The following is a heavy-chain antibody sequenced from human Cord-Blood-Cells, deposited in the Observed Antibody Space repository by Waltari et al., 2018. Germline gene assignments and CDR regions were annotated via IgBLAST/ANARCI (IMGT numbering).Heavy chain of an antibody. V-gene: IGHV3-73*02. CDR2: IRSKANSYAT. J-gene: IGHJ4*02. CDR1: GFTFSGYA. CDR3: TRRGTGSDY. Sequence: EVQLVESGGGLVQPGGSLKLSCAASGFTFSGYAMTWVRQASGKGLEWVGRIRSKANSYATAYAASVKGRFTISRDDSKNTAYLQMNSLKTEDTAVYYCTRRGTGSDYWGQGTLVTVSS. D-gene: IGHD3-9*01.